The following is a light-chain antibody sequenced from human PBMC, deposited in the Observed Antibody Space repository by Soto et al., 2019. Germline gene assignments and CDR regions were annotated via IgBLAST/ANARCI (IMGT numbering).Light chain of an antibody. CDR1: QRISVW. CDR3: QQYNSYSPT. V-gene: IGKV1-5*03. CDR2: KAS. J-gene: IGKJ1*01. Sequence: DIQMTQSPSTLSASVGDRVTITCRASQRISVWLAWYQQKAGKAPNLLIYKASRLESGVTSRFSGSGSETEFTLTISVLQPGDSATYYCQQYNSYSPTFGQGTKVEVK.